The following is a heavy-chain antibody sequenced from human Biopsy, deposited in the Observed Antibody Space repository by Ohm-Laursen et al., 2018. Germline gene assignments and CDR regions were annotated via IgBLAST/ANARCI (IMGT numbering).Heavy chain of an antibody. D-gene: IGHD1-1*01. CDR2: FAPENGKT. Sequence: SVKVSCKISGYTLTALSMHWVRQAPGRGLEWMGGFAPENGKTIYAQKFQGRVTMTTDTSTSTAYMELRSLRSEDTAVYYCAADINVWNVNYWGQGTLVTVSS. CDR3: AADINVWNVNY. V-gene: IGHV1-24*01. CDR1: GYTLTALS. J-gene: IGHJ4*02.